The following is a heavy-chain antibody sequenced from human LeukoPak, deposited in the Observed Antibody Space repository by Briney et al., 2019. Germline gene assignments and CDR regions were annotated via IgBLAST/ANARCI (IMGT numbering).Heavy chain of an antibody. Sequence: GGSLKISCKGSGYSFTSYWIGWVRQMPGKGLEWMAIIHPGDSDTRYSPSFQGQVTISADNSITTAYLQWSSLTASDTAMYYCARLLEVAAYNWFDPWGQGTLVTVSS. J-gene: IGHJ5*02. CDR3: ARLLEVAAYNWFDP. CDR1: GYSFTSYW. D-gene: IGHD2-15*01. V-gene: IGHV5-51*01. CDR2: IHPGDSDT.